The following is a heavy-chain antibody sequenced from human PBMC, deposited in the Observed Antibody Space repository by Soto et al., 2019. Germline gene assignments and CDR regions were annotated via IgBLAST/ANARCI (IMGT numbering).Heavy chain of an antibody. CDR3: ARGYWVGGMDV. CDR1: GFTVSSNY. J-gene: IGHJ6*02. D-gene: IGHD3-10*01. CDR2: IYSDNKT. V-gene: IGHV3-53*01. Sequence: EVQLVESGGGLIQSGGSLRLSCAASGFTVSSNYMNWVRQAPGKGLEWVSVIYSDNKTYYADSVKGRFTISRDKSKNTLYIQMNSLRAEDTAIYYWARGYWVGGMDVWGQWTTITVSS.